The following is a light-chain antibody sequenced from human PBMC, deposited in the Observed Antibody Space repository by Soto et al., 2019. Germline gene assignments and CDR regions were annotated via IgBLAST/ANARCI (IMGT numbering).Light chain of an antibody. J-gene: IGLJ3*02. V-gene: IGLV2-14*01. CDR1: SSDVGGYNY. CDR2: EVS. Sequence: QSALTQPASVSGSPGQSITISCTGTSSDVGGYNYVSWYQQHPGKAPKLMIYEVSNRPSGVSNRFSGSKSGNTASLTISGLQTEDEADYYCSSFTSINTWVFGGGTKRNVL. CDR3: SSFTSINTWV.